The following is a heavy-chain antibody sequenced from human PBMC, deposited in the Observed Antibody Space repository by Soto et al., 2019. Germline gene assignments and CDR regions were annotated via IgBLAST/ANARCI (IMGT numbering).Heavy chain of an antibody. J-gene: IGHJ4*02. D-gene: IGHD6-13*01. Sequence: QVQLVESGGGVVQPGRSLRLSCAASGFTFSTHAMHWVRQAPGKGLECVAIVSFDGSNKYYADSVKGRFTISRDNSKTTLYLQMSGLTPEDTAFYYCARDQTGITTAGGGRIDHWGQGTRVTVSS. CDR3: ARDQTGITTAGGGRIDH. CDR1: GFTFSTHA. CDR2: VSFDGSNK. V-gene: IGHV3-30-3*01.